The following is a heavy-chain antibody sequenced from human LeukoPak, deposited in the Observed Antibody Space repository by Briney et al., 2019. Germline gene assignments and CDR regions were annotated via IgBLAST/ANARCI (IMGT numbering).Heavy chain of an antibody. J-gene: IGHJ5*02. CDR1: GYTFTSYY. V-gene: IGHV1-46*01. CDR2: INPSGGST. CDR3: ARDYPPAIVVVPAAIPYNWFDP. Sequence: GASVKVSCKASGYTFTSYYMHWVRQAPGQGLEWMGIINPSGGSTSYAQKFQGRVTTTRDTSTSTVYMELSSLRSEDTAVYYCARDYPPAIVVVPAAIPYNWFDPWGQGTLVTVSS. D-gene: IGHD2-2*01.